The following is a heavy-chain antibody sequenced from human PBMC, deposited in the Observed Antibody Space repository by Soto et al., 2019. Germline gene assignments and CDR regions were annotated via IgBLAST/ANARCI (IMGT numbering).Heavy chain of an antibody. CDR2: IYYSGST. CDR3: ARDDYGSGSYYGY. Sequence: PSETLSLTCTVSGGSISSGGYYWSWIRQHPGKGLEWIGYIYYSGSTYYNPSLKSRVTISVDTSKNQFSLKLSSVTAADTAVYYWARDDYGSGSYYGYWGQGTRVTVSS. D-gene: IGHD3-10*01. J-gene: IGHJ4*02. V-gene: IGHV4-31*03. CDR1: GGSISSGGYY.